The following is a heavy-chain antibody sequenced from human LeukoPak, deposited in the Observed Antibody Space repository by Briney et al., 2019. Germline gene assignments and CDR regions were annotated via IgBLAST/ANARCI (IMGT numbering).Heavy chain of an antibody. Sequence: GGSLRLSCAASGFTFSSYWMSWVRQAPGKGLEWVSYISGSGSTIYYADSVKGRFTISRDNAKNSLYLQMNSLRAEDTAVYYCAELGITMIGGVWGKGTTVTISS. D-gene: IGHD3-10*02. V-gene: IGHV3-48*04. CDR2: ISGSGSTI. J-gene: IGHJ6*04. CDR1: GFTFSSYW. CDR3: AELGITMIGGV.